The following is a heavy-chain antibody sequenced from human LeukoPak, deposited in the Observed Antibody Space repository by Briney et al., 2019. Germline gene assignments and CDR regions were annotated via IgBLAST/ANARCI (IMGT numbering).Heavy chain of an antibody. V-gene: IGHV3-11*01. CDR1: GFTFGDHA. Sequence: GGSLRLSCSASGFTFGDHAMSWVRQAPGKGLEWFSYISTSGTITHYADSVKGRFTISRDNAKNSLYLQMNSLRAEDTAVYYCARGAGPLFDPWGQGTLVTVSS. CDR2: ISTSGTIT. J-gene: IGHJ5*02. CDR3: ARGAGPLFDP.